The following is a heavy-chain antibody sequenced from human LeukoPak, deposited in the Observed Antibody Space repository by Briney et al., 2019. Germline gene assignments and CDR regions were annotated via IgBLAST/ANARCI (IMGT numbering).Heavy chain of an antibody. V-gene: IGHV1-2*02. CDR2: INPNSGGT. CDR3: ARGLRYYGSGSYGDY. Sequence: ASVKVSCKASGYTFTGYYMHWVRQAPGQGLEWMGWINPNSGGTNYAQKFQGRVTMTRDTSISTAYMELSRLRSDDMAVYYCARGLRYYGSGSYGDYWGQGTLVTVSS. D-gene: IGHD3-10*01. CDR1: GYTFTGYY. J-gene: IGHJ4*02.